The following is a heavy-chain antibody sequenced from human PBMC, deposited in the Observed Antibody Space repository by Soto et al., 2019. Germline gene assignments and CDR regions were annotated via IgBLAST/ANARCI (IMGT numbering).Heavy chain of an antibody. CDR3: AKDPNYYGSGRKILRLYYFDY. CDR1: GFTFNKCA. J-gene: IGHJ4*02. V-gene: IGHV3-23*01. Sequence: PGGSLRLSCEASGFTFNKCAMRWVRQAPGKGLEWVSSISVSGGTYYTDSVKGRFTISRDNSKNTLYLQMNSLRAEDTAVYYCAKDPNYYGSGRKILRLYYFDYWGQGTLVTVSS. CDR2: ISVSGGT. D-gene: IGHD3-10*01.